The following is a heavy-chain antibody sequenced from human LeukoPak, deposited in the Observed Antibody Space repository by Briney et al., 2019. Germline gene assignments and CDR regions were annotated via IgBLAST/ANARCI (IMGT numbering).Heavy chain of an antibody. D-gene: IGHD3-22*01. Sequence: GASVKVSCKTSGYTFTVYYIHWVRQAPGQGLEWMGRINPNSGGTNYAQKFQGRVTMTRDTSISTAYMELSRLRSDDTAVYYCAKTYYYDSSGPFDYWGQGTLVTVSS. CDR2: INPNSGGT. CDR1: GYTFTVYY. CDR3: AKTYYYDSSGPFDY. V-gene: IGHV1-2*06. J-gene: IGHJ4*02.